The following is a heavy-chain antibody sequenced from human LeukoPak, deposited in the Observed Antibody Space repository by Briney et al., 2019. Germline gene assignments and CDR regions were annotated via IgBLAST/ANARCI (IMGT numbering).Heavy chain of an antibody. Sequence: GGSLRLSCAASGFTFNSYAMHWVRQAPGKGLEWVAVISYDGSNKYYADSVKGRFTISRDNSKNTLYLQMNSLRAEDTAVYYCAKDPYYYGSGSYTIDYWGQGTLVTVSS. CDR3: AKDPYYYGSGSYTIDY. D-gene: IGHD3-10*01. J-gene: IGHJ4*02. V-gene: IGHV3-30-3*01. CDR2: ISYDGSNK. CDR1: GFTFNSYA.